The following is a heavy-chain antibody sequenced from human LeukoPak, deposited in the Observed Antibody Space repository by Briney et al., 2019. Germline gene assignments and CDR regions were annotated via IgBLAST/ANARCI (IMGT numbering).Heavy chain of an antibody. CDR2: INHSGST. CDR3: ARHGPGIADGFDI. J-gene: IGHJ3*02. CDR1: GGSFSGYY. V-gene: IGHV4-34*01. Sequence: SETLSLNCAVYGGSFSGYYWSWIRQPPGKGLEWIGEINHSGSTNYNPSLKGRVTISVDTSKNQFSLKLSSVTAADTAVYYCARHGPGIADGFDIWGQGTMVTDSS. D-gene: IGHD3-10*01.